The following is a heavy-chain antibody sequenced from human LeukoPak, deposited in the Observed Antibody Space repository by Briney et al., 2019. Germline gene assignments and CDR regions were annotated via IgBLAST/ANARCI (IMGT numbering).Heavy chain of an antibody. CDR2: FDPEDGET. D-gene: IGHD3-22*01. V-gene: IGHV1-24*01. CDR1: GYTLTELS. Sequence: ASVNVSCKVSGYTLTELSMHWVRQAPGKGLEWMGGFDPEDGETIYAQKFQGRVTMTEDTSTDTAYMELSSLRSEDTAVYYCARDSFPGRYYEGAFDIWGQGTMVTVSS. J-gene: IGHJ3*02. CDR3: ARDSFPGRYYEGAFDI.